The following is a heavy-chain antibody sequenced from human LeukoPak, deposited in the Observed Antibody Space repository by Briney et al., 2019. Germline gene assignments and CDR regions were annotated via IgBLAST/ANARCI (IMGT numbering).Heavy chain of an antibody. CDR1: GYTFTGYY. V-gene: IGHV1-18*04. Sequence: GASVKVSCKASGYTFTGYYMHWVRQAPGQGLEWMGWISAYNGNTNYAQKLQGRVTMTTDTSTSTAYMELRSLRSDDTAVYYCARGSYVEMVPYYYYGMDVWGQGTTVTVSS. J-gene: IGHJ6*02. CDR3: ARGSYVEMVPYYYYGMDV. D-gene: IGHD5-24*01. CDR2: ISAYNGNT.